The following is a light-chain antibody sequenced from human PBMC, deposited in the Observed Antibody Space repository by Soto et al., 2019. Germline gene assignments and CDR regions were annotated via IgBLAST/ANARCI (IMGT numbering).Light chain of an antibody. CDR3: QVWDSSTAV. Sequence: SYELTQPLSVSVALGQTARITCGGNNIGSKNVHWYQHKPGQAPVLVIYRDSYRPSGIPERFSGSNSGNTATLTISRAQAGDEADYYCQVWDSSTAVFGGGTKVTVL. J-gene: IGLJ3*02. CDR2: RDS. V-gene: IGLV3-9*01. CDR1: NIGSKN.